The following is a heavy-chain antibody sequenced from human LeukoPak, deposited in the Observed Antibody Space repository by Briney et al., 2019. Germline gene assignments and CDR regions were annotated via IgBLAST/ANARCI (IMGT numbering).Heavy chain of an antibody. CDR2: IIPIFGTA. Sequence: ASVKVSCKASGGTFSSYAISWVRQAPGQGLEWMGGIIPIFGTANYAQKFQGRVTITTDESTSTAYMELSSLRSEDTAVYYCARDLVYPLGSNWFDPWGQGTLVTVSS. J-gene: IGHJ5*02. CDR1: GGTFSSYA. V-gene: IGHV1-69*05. D-gene: IGHD2-8*01. CDR3: ARDLVYPLGSNWFDP.